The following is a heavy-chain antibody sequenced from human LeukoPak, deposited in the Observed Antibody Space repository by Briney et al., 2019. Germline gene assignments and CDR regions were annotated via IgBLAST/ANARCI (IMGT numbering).Heavy chain of an antibody. CDR3: ARAGEGSDY. Sequence: GGSLRLSCAASGFTFSNYWIHWVRQAPGKGLVWVSRIDNAGSITTYADSVKGRFTISRDNSKNTLYLQMNSLRAEDTAVYYCARAGEGSDYWGQGTLVTVSS. V-gene: IGHV3-74*03. D-gene: IGHD1-26*01. CDR1: GFTFSNYW. J-gene: IGHJ4*02. CDR2: IDNAGSIT.